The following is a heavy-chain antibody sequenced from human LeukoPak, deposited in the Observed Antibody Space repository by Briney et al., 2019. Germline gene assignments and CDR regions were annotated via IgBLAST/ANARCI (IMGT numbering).Heavy chain of an antibody. J-gene: IGHJ4*02. CDR2: ISSSSSYI. D-gene: IGHD1-1*01. CDR1: GFTLSSYS. V-gene: IGHV3-21*01. Sequence: PGGSLRLSCAASGFTLSSYSMNWVRPPPAKGLEWVSPISSSSSYIYYADSVKGRFTIARDNAKNSLYLQMNSLRAEDTAVYYCGAHGRELDYWGEGTLVTVSS. CDR3: GAHGRELDY.